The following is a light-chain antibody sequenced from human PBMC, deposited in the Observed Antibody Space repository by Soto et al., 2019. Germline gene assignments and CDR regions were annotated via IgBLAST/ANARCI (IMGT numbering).Light chain of an antibody. V-gene: IGKV1-8*01. CDR1: QGISSY. Sequence: AIRMTQSPSSLSASTGDRVTITCRASQGISSYLAWYQQKPGKAPKLLIYAASTLQSGVPSRFSGSGSGTDFTLTISCLQSEDFATYYCQQYYSYPPTFVQWTKVEIK. CDR2: AAS. CDR3: QQYYSYPPT. J-gene: IGKJ1*01.